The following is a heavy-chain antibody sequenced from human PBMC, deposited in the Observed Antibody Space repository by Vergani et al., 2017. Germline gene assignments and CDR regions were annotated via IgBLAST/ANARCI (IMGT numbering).Heavy chain of an antibody. CDR3: AREVCPADNKYYYYDLDV. J-gene: IGHJ6*03. CDR2: INWSGGTT. V-gene: IGHV3-20*04. Sequence: EVQLVESGGGVVRPGGSLRLSCAASGFTFDHYGMSWVRQAPGKALSWVSGINWSGGTTCYADSVKGRFTISSDSTKTSLYLRMNGLRADDTALYFCAREVCPADNKYYYYDLDVWCKGTTVTVSS. D-gene: IGHD2-2*01. CDR1: GFTFDHYG.